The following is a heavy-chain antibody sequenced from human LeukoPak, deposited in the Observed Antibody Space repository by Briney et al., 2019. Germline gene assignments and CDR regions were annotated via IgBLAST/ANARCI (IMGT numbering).Heavy chain of an antibody. V-gene: IGHV4-38-2*02. D-gene: IGHD1-1*01. J-gene: IGHJ4*02. CDR3: ARENPNWNLLDY. CDR2: IYHSGST. Sequence: SETLSLTCTVSGYPISSGYYWGWIRQPPGKGLEWIGSIYHSGSTYYNPSLKSRVTISVDTSKNQFSLKLSSVTAADTAVYYCARENPNWNLLDYWGQGTLVTVSS. CDR1: GYPISSGYY.